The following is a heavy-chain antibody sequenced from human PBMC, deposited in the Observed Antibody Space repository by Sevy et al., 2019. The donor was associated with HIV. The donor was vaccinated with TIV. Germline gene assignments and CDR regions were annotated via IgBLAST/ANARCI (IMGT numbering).Heavy chain of an antibody. CDR1: GFTFSTYA. Sequence: GESLKISCAASGFTFSTYAMYWVRQAPGKGLEYVSAISGGGGNTYYGTSVKGRFTVSRDNAKNTLYLQMGSLRAEDMAVYLCARKYHDTSGYPRYSMDVWGQGTTVTVSS. CDR3: ARKYHDTSGYPRYSMDV. J-gene: IGHJ6*02. V-gene: IGHV3-64*01. D-gene: IGHD3-22*01. CDR2: ISGGGGNT.